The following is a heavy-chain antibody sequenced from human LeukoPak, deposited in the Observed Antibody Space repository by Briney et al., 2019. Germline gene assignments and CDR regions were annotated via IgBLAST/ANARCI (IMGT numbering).Heavy chain of an antibody. Sequence: ASVKVSCKASGYTFTERGISWMRHVPGQGLEWMGWISATSGNTYYAHTFQDTVTMTTDASTSTAFTELRDFTADDTALYYCGKGSTGWSRDPWGQGTLVTVSS. J-gene: IGHJ5*02. V-gene: IGHV1-18*01. CDR3: GKGSTGWSRDP. CDR1: GYTFTERG. CDR2: ISATSGNT. D-gene: IGHD1-14*01.